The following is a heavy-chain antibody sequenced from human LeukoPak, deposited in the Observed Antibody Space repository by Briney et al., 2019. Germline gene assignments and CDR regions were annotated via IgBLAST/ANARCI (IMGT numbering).Heavy chain of an antibody. Sequence: GGSLRLSCAASGFTFSTYSMNWVRQAPGKGLEWVSSISSSSSYIYYADSVKGRFTISRDNSKNTLYLEVISLTAEDTAVYYCAKDDAWLRFGEWSQGTLVTVSS. CDR3: AKDDAWLRFGE. CDR2: ISSSSSYI. J-gene: IGHJ4*02. CDR1: GFTFSTYS. V-gene: IGHV3-21*04. D-gene: IGHD3-10*01.